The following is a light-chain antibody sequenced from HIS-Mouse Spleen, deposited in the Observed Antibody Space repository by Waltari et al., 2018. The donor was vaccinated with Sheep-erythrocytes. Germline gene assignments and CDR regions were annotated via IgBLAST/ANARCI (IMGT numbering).Light chain of an antibody. Sequence: QSALTQPASVSGFPGQSITISCTVTSIDVGSYNLVSWYQQHPGKAPKLMIYEGRKRPSGVSNRFSGSKSGNTASLTISGLQAEDEADYYCCSYAGSSTPWVFGGGTKLTVL. CDR2: EGR. J-gene: IGLJ3*02. CDR3: CSYAGSSTPWV. CDR1: SIDVGSYNL. V-gene: IGLV2-23*01.